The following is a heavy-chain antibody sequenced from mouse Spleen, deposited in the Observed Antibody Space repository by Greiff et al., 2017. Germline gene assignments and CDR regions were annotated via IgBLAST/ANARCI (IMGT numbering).Heavy chain of an antibody. J-gene: IGHJ4*01. CDR3: AREDGNSYYYAMDY. CDR2: INPNYGTT. V-gene: IGHV1-39*01. Sequence: VQLKESGPELVKPGASVKISCKASGYSFTDYNMNWVKQSNGKSLEWIGVINPNYGTTSYNQKFKGKATLTVDQSSSTAYMQLNSLTSEDSAVYYCAREDGNSYYYAMDYWGQGTSVTVSS. CDR1: GYSFTDYN. D-gene: IGHD2-1*01.